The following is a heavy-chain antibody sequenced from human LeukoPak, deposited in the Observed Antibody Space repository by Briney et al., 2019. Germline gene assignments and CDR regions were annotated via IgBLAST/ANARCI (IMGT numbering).Heavy chain of an antibody. CDR2: IYYSGST. J-gene: IGHJ4*02. Sequence: SETLSLTCTVSGGSISSSSYYWGWIRQPPGKGLEWIGSIYYSGSTYYNPSPKSRVTISVDTSKNQFSLKLSSVTAADTAVYYCARHNGRYDFWSGYYLSYYFDYWGQGTLVTVSS. V-gene: IGHV4-39*01. CDR3: ARHNGRYDFWSGYYLSYYFDY. CDR1: GGSISSSSYY. D-gene: IGHD3-3*01.